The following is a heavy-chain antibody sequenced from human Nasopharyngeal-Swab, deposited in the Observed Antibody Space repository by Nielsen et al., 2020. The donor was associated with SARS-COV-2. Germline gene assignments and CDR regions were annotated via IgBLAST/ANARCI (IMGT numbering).Heavy chain of an antibody. Sequence: WVRQVPGQGLDWMGGIIPIFGTANYAQKFQGRVTITADEYTSTAYMELSILRSEDTAVYYCARGAPYTIVRGVITYQYYYYYMVVWGKGTTVTVSS. CDR2: IIPIFGTA. D-gene: IGHD3-10*01. CDR3: ARGAPYTIVRGVITYQYYYYYMVV. J-gene: IGHJ6*03. V-gene: IGHV1-69*01.